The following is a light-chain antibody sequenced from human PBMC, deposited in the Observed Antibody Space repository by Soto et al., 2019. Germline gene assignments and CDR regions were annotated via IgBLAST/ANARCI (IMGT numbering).Light chain of an antibody. CDR1: QSLDNGY. Sequence: TLSPLSLSPLSCRASQSLDNGYLAWYHQRPGQGPRLLIYGASSRATGIADRFSGSGSGTDFTLTINRIETEDCAAYYCKRHGATFGQGTKVDIK. CDR2: GAS. V-gene: IGKV3-20*01. J-gene: IGKJ1*01. CDR3: KRHGAT.